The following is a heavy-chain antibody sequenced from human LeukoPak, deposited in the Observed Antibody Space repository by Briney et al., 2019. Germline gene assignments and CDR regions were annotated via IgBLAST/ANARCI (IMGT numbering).Heavy chain of an antibody. Sequence: SETLSLTCTVSGGSISSGGYYWSWIRQHPGKGLEWIGYIYYSGSTYYNPSLKSRVTISVDTSKNQFSLKLSSVTAADTAVYYRAREKLADSYGLDYWGRGTLVTVSS. CDR2: IYYSGST. CDR3: AREKLADSYGLDY. CDR1: GGSISSGGYY. J-gene: IGHJ4*02. V-gene: IGHV4-31*03. D-gene: IGHD5-18*01.